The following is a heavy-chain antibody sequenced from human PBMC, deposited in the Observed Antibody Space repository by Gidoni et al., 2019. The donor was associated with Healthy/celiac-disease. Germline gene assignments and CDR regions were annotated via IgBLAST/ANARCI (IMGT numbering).Heavy chain of an antibody. CDR2: INPSGGST. J-gene: IGHJ6*02. CDR1: GYTFTSYY. D-gene: IGHD3-22*01. V-gene: IGHV1-46*01. Sequence: QVQLVQSGAEVKKPGASVKVSCKASGYTFTSYYMHWVRQAPGQGLEWMGIINPSGGSTSYAQKFQGRVTMTRDTSTSTVYMELSSLRSEDTAVYYCARDMYYYDSSGYYYDYYYYGMDVWGQGTTVTVSS. CDR3: ARDMYYYDSSGYYYDYYYYGMDV.